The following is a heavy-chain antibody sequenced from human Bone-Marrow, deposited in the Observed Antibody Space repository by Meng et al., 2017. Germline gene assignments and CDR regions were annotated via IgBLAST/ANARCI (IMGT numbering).Heavy chain of an antibody. J-gene: IGHJ6*02. CDR2: ISSSSSYI. Sequence: GESLKISCAASGFTFSSYSMNWVRQAPGKGLEWVSSISSSSSYIYYADSVKGRFTISRDNAKNSLYLQMNSLRAEDTAVYYCARTITPAAGTHYYYYGMDVWGQGTMVTVSS. CDR3: ARTITPAAGTHYYYYGMDV. D-gene: IGHD6-13*01. V-gene: IGHV3-21*01. CDR1: GFTFSSYS.